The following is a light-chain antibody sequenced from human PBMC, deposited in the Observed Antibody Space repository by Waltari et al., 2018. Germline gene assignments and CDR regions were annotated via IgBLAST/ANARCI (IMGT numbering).Light chain of an antibody. CDR3: LLHFGGDRLV. V-gene: IGLV7-43*01. CDR1: TGAVAGDFY. CDR2: GST. J-gene: IGLJ3*02. Sequence: QTVVTQEPSLTVSPGGTVTLTCASSTGAVAGDFYPSWFQQMPGQAPRALIFGSTNKYSWTPARFSGSLLGGKAALTLSGAQPEDEADYYCLLHFGGDRLVFGGGTKLTVL.